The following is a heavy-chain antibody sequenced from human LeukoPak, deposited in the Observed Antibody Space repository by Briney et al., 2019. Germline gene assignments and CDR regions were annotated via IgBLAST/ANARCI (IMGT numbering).Heavy chain of an antibody. CDR3: ARAFRQLWALDY. Sequence: SETLSLTCTVSGGSMSSGGYCWSWIRQHPGKGLEWIGYIYYSGSTYYNPSLKSRVTISVDTSKNQFSLKLSSVTAADTAVYYRARAFRQLWALDYWGQGTLVTVSS. CDR1: GGSMSSGGYC. J-gene: IGHJ4*02. CDR2: IYYSGST. D-gene: IGHD5-18*01. V-gene: IGHV4-31*03.